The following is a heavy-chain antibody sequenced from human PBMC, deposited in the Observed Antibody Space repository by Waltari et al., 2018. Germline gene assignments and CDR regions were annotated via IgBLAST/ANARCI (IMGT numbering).Heavy chain of an antibody. Sequence: QLQLQQSGPGLVKPSESLSLTCAVSGDSVSNNYWWSWVRQPPGKGLEWIGQIHGSGKTNYNPSLESRVTVSMDTSNKQFSLKVTSPTAADTAVYYCARDRGRGLYLDSWGQGTLVTVSP. CDR1: GDSVSNNYW. J-gene: IGHJ4*02. CDR2: IHGSGKT. D-gene: IGHD1-26*01. CDR3: ARDRGRGLYLDS. V-gene: IGHV4-4*02.